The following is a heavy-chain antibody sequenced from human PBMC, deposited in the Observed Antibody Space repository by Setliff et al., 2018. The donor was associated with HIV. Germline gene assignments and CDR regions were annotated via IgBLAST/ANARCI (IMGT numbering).Heavy chain of an antibody. Sequence: SETLSLTCTVSDGSISSYYWSWIRQPAGEGLEWIGRIYTSGSTNYNPSLKSRVTISVDTSKNQFSLKLSSVTAADTAVYYCARHDSGGYYSLDYWGQGTLVTVSS. V-gene: IGHV4-4*07. J-gene: IGHJ4*02. D-gene: IGHD3-22*01. CDR2: IYTSGST. CDR3: ARHDSGGYYSLDY. CDR1: DGSISSYY.